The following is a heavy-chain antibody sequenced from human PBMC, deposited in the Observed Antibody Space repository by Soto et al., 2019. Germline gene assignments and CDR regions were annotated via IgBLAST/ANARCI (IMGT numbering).Heavy chain of an antibody. CDR3: AKLYHRNLRSSWDVDYGIDV. J-gene: IGHJ6*02. CDR1: GFTFSSYG. V-gene: IGHV3-30*18. D-gene: IGHD6-13*01. CDR2: ISYDGSNK. Sequence: QVQLVESGGGVVQPGRSLRLSCAASGFTFSSYGMHWVRQAPGKGLEWVAVISYDGSNKYYADSVKGRFTISRDNSKNTLYLQMNSLRAEATAVYYCAKLYHRNLRSSWDVDYGIDVWGQGTTVTVSS.